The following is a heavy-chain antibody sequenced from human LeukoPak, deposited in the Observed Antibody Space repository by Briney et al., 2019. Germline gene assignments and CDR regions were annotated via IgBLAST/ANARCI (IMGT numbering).Heavy chain of an antibody. CDR1: GYTFTDYY. J-gene: IGHJ5*02. CDR2: INPNSGGT. CDR3: ARGHDSRRYRPNWFDP. V-gene: IGHV1-2*02. D-gene: IGHD3-22*01. Sequence: ASVKVSCKASGYTFTDYYMHWVRQAPGQGLEWMGWINPNSGGTNFAQKFHGRVTMTRDTSISTAYLELSSLTSDDTAVYHCARGHDSRRYRPNWFDPWGQGTLVTVSS.